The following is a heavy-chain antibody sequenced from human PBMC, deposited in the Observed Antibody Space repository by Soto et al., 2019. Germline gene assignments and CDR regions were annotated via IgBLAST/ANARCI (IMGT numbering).Heavy chain of an antibody. Sequence: RCVNFWSGCIRKMHRKGLEWMGIIYPGESETRYSPSFQGQVTISADKSISTAYLQWSSLKASDTAMYYCARLLESNSVRIFPVAPEFWGKGTPVTVSS. CDR1: RCVNFW. CDR2: IYPGESET. J-gene: IGHJ1*01. D-gene: IGHD4-4*01. CDR3: ARLLESNSVRIFPVAPEF. V-gene: IGHV5-51*01.